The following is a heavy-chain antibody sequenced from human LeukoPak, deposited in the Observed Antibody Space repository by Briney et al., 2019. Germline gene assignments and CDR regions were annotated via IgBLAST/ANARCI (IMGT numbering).Heavy chain of an antibody. J-gene: IGHJ5*02. CDR1: GLTGSHNY. V-gene: IGHV3-53*01. D-gene: IGHD4-17*01. CDR2: IHSSGDT. Sequence: GGSLRLSCAASGLTGSHNYVSWVRQAPGKGLEWVSAIHSSGDTCYADSVKGRFTISRDTSKNTLYLQINSLRVEDTAVYYCIVFGDSNHWGQGTLVTVSS. CDR3: IVFGDSNH.